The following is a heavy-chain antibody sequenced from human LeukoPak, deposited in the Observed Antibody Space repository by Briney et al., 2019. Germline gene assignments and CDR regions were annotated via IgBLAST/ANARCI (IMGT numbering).Heavy chain of an antibody. CDR2: ITSSSSYI. D-gene: IGHD3-22*01. Sequence: PGGSLRLSCAASGFTVSSNYMSWVRQAPGKGLEWVSSITSSSSYIYYADSVKGRFTISRDNAKKSLYLQMNSLRAEDTAVYYCARHVVGVGFDYWGQGTLVTVSS. CDR1: GFTVSSNY. V-gene: IGHV3-21*01. CDR3: ARHVVGVGFDY. J-gene: IGHJ4*02.